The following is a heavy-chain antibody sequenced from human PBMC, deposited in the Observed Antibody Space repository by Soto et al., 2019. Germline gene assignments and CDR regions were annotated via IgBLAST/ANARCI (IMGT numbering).Heavy chain of an antibody. V-gene: IGHV3-30-3*01. D-gene: IGHD3-16*02. CDR2: ISNDGTKK. CDR1: GFTFSNFA. CDR3: ATIIVHY. J-gene: IGHJ4*02. Sequence: QVQLVESGGRMVQPGSSLRLSCADSGFTFSNFAMHWVRQTPGKGLEWVAVISNDGTKKVYADSVKGRFTISRDNSKNILYLEMNTLRTEDTAVYYCATIIVHYWGQGTLVTVSS.